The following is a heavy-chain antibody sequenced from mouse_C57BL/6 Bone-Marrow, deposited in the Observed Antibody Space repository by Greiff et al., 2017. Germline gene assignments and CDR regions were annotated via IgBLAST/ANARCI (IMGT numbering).Heavy chain of an antibody. CDR2: IWGVGST. J-gene: IGHJ3*01. CDR3: ASCWFAY. V-gene: IGHV2-6*01. CDR1: GFSLTSYG. Sequence: QVQLKESGPGLVAPSQSLSITCTASGFSLTSYGVDWVRQSPGKGLEWLGVIWGVGSTNYNSALKSRLSISKDNSKSQVFLKMNSLQTDETAMYYCASCWFAYWGQGTLVTVSA.